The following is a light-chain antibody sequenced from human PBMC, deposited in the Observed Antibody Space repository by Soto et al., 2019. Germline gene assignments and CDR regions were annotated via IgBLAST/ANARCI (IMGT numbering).Light chain of an antibody. CDR1: RSNIGSNA. CDR2: NND. J-gene: IGLJ3*02. CDR3: ASWDDSLNGRV. V-gene: IGLV1-44*01. Sequence: QSVLTQSPSASGPPGQTVTMSCSGSRSNIGSNAVNWYQQFPGTAPKLLIYNNDQRPSGVPDRFSGSKSATSASLAISGLQSEGEADYYCASWDDSLNGRVFGGGTKLTVL.